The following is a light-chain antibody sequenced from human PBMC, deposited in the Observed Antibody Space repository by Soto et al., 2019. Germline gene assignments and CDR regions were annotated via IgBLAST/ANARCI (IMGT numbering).Light chain of an antibody. CDR2: TNN. CDR1: SSSIGSNS. V-gene: IGLV1-44*01. J-gene: IGLJ1*01. CDR3: AAWDGSLNVYV. Sequence: QSVLTQPPSASGTPGQRVTISCSGSSSSIGSNSVNWYQQLPRTAPKVLIYTNNQRPSGVPDRFSGYKSGTSASLDISGLQSEDEADYYCAAWDGSLNVYVFGTGTKLTVL.